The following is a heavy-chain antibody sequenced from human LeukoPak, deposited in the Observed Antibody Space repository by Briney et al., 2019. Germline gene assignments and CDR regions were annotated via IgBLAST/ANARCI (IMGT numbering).Heavy chain of an antibody. CDR2: INHSGST. CDR1: GGSFSGYY. CDR3: ARNFADALDI. Sequence: LSLTCAVYGGSFSGYYWSWIRQPPGKGLEWIGEINHSGSTNYNPSLKSRVTISVDTSKNQFSLKLSSVTAADTAVYYCARNFADALDIWGQGTMVTVSS. J-gene: IGHJ3*02. V-gene: IGHV4-34*01.